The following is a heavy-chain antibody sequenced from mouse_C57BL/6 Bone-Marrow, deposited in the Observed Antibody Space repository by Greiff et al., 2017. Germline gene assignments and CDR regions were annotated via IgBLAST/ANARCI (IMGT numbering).Heavy chain of an antibody. CDR3: TTRSSYGLYYAMDY. J-gene: IGHJ4*01. CDR1: GFNIKDDY. V-gene: IGHV14-4*01. D-gene: IGHD1-1*01. CDR2: IDPENGDT. Sequence: VQLKESGAELVRPGASVKLSCTASGFNIKDDYMHWVKQRPEQGLEWIGWIDPENGDTEYASKFQGKATITADTSSNTAYLQLSSLTSEDTAVYYCTTRSSYGLYYAMDYWGQGTSVTVSS.